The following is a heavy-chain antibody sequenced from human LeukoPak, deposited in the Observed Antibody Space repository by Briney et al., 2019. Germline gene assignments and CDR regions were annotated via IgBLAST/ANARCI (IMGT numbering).Heavy chain of an antibody. CDR1: GYTFTSCY. Sequence: VKLSCKASGYTFTSCYMHWVRQAPGQGLEWMGIINPSGGSTSYAQKFQGRVTMTRDTSISTAYMELSRLTSDDTAVYYCARVYYYNSSLYYMDVWGKGTTVTISS. J-gene: IGHJ6*03. V-gene: IGHV1-46*01. CDR3: ARVYYYNSSLYYMDV. CDR2: INPSGGST. D-gene: IGHD3-22*01.